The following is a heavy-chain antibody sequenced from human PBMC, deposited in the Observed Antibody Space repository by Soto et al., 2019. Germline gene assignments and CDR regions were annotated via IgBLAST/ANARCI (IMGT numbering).Heavy chain of an antibody. V-gene: IGHV4-31*03. CDR2: IHESGSM. CDR3: ARGTDTWFFDL. D-gene: IGHD3-9*01. Sequence: QVQLQESGPGLVKPSQTLSLTCTVSGGSISSGGYYWSWIRQHPGKGLEWIGYIHESGSMYYKASLKSRVTISIDTSKNQFSLKLTSVTAAHTAVYYCARGTDTWFFDLWGRGTLVTVSS. J-gene: IGHJ2*01. CDR1: GGSISSGGYY.